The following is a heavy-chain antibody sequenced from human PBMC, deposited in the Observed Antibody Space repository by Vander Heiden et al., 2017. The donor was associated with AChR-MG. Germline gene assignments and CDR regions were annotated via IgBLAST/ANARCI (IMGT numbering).Heavy chain of an antibody. V-gene: IGHV5-51*03. CDR2: IYPGDSDN. Sequence: EVQLAQSGAEVKEPGESLKISCKGSGYSFTSYWIGWVRQRPGKGLEWMGIIYPGDSDNRYSPSFKGKFTISADKSISTAYLQWSSLKASDTAMYYCASTISDSSSWYWGQGTLVTVSS. D-gene: IGHD6-13*01. J-gene: IGHJ4*02. CDR3: ASTISDSSSWY. CDR1: GYSFTSYW.